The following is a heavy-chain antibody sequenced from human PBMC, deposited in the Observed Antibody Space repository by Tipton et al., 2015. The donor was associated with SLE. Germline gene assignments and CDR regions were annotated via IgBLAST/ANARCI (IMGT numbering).Heavy chain of an antibody. CDR2: INHSGST. J-gene: IGHJ3*02. CDR3: AIASSGYYYDAFDI. D-gene: IGHD3-22*01. CDR1: GGSFSGYC. Sequence: LRLSCAVYGGSFSGYCWSWIRQPPGKGLEWIGEINHSGSTNYNPSLKSRVTISVDTSKNQFSLKPSSVTAADTAVYYCAIASSGYYYDAFDIWGQGTMVTVSS. V-gene: IGHV4-34*01.